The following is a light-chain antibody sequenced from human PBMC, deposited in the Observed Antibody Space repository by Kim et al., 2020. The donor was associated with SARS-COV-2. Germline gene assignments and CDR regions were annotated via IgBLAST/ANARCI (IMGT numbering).Light chain of an antibody. CDR1: KLGDKY. J-gene: IGLJ2*01. V-gene: IGLV3-1*01. CDR3: QAWDSSTATI. Sequence: SYELTQPPSVSVSPGQTATITCSGDKLGDKYPSWYHQRPGQSPVLVIYQDTRRPSGIPGRFSASNYGNTATLTISGTQTVDEGDYYCQAWDSSTATIFGGGPRLTVL. CDR2: QDT.